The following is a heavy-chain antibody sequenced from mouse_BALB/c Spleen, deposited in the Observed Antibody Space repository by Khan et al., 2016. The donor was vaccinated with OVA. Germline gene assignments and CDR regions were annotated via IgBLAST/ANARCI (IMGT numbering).Heavy chain of an antibody. D-gene: IGHD2-14*01. CDR3: AKKGANARHDGWFAY. CDR2: INPSNEYT. CDR1: GYTITTYT. J-gene: IGHJ3*01. V-gene: IGHV1-4*01. Sequence: VQLQQSGAELARPGASMKMSCKASGYTITTYTMHWVKQRPGQGLEWIGYINPSNEYTNYNKKFKDKATLTADKSSSTAYMQLSSLTSEDSAVYYCAKKGANARHDGWFAYWGQGSLVTVSA.